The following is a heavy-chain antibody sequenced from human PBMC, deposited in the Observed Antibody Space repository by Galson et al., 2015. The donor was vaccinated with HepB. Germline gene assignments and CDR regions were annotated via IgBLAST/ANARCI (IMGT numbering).Heavy chain of an antibody. Sequence: SLRLSCAASGFTFSSYAMHWVRQAPGKGLEWVAVISYDGSNKYYADSVKGRFTISRDNSKNTLYLQMNSLRAEDTAVYYCARDQGAVRGNSAYFDLWGRGTLVTVSS. CDR1: GFTFSSYA. CDR3: ARDQGAVRGNSAYFDL. CDR2: ISYDGSNK. J-gene: IGHJ2*01. V-gene: IGHV3-30-3*01. D-gene: IGHD3-10*01.